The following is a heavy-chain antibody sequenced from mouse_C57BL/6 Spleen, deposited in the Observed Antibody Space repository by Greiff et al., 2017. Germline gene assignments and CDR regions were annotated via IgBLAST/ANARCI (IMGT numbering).Heavy chain of an antibody. CDR1: GYSFTSYY. V-gene: IGHV1-66*01. CDR2: IYPGSGNT. D-gene: IGHD1-1*01. Sequence: VQLQQSGPELVKPGASVKISCKASGYSFTSYYIHWVKQRPGQGLAWIGWIYPGSGNTKSNEKFKGKATMTADTSSSPAYMPLSSLTSEDSAVYYCARRDGSAYCARDYWGQGTSVTVSS. CDR3: ARRDGSAYCARDY. J-gene: IGHJ4*01.